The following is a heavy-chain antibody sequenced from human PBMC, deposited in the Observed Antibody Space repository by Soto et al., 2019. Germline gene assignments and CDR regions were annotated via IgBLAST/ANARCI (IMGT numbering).Heavy chain of an antibody. CDR3: ASIPFYTYYSGDFDY. CDR2: IYYSGST. J-gene: IGHJ4*02. D-gene: IGHD3-22*01. CDR1: C. V-gene: IGHV4-59*08. Sequence: CGSWILKTTGKGLEWIGYIYYSGSTNYNPSLQSRVTISVDTSKNQFSLKLSSVTAADTAVYYCASIPFYTYYSGDFDYWGQGTLVTVSS.